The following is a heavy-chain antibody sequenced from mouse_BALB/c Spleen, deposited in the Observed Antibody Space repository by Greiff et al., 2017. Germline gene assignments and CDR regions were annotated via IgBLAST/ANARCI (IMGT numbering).Heavy chain of an antibody. CDR1: GYTFTNYW. V-gene: IGHV1-63*02. CDR3: ARKKSFITTDDWYFDV. J-gene: IGHJ1*01. Sequence: QVQLQQSGAELVRPGTSVKISCKASGYTFTNYWLGWVKQRPGHGLEWIGDIYPGGGYTNYNEKFKGKATLTADTSSSTAYMQPSSLTSEDSAVYFCARKKSFITTDDWYFDVWGAGTTVTVSS. CDR2: IYPGGGYT. D-gene: IGHD1-1*01.